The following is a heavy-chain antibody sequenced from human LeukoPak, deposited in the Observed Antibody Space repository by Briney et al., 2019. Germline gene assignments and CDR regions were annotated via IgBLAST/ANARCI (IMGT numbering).Heavy chain of an antibody. D-gene: IGHD3-9*01. CDR3: ASLVNSDYDILTGYQYYFDY. CDR1: GGTFSSYA. CDR2: IIPIFGTA. J-gene: IGHJ4*02. Sequence: GASVKVSCKASGGTFSSYAISWVRQAPGQGLEWMGGIIPIFGTANYAQKFQGRVTITTDESTSTAYMELSSLGSEDTAVYYCASLVNSDYDILTGYQYYFDYWGQGTLVTVSS. V-gene: IGHV1-69*05.